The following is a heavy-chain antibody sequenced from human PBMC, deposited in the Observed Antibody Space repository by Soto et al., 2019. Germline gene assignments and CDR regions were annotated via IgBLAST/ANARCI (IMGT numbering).Heavy chain of an antibody. CDR2: ISSSGNT. Sequence: SETLSLTCTVSDGSISNFYWSWIRQPPGKGLEWIGYISSSGNTNYNPSLKSQVSISVDTSKNQFSLNLTSVTAADTAVYYCARAPMVLTRSYFDSWGQGTPVTVSS. D-gene: IGHD3-22*01. J-gene: IGHJ4*02. CDR1: DGSISNFY. CDR3: ARAPMVLTRSYFDS. V-gene: IGHV4-59*01.